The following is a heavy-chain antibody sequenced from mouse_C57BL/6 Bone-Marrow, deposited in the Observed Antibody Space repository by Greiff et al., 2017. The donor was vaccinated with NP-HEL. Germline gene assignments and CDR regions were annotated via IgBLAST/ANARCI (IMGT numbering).Heavy chain of an antibody. CDR1: GYTFTSYG. CDR3: ARDIYYYGSSSYFDY. J-gene: IGHJ2*01. CDR2: IYPRSGNT. V-gene: IGHV1-81*01. D-gene: IGHD1-1*01. Sequence: LVESGAELARPGASVKLSCKASGYTFTSYGISWVKQRTGQGLEWIGEIYPRSGNTYYNEKFKGKATLTADKSSSTAYMELRSLTSEDSAVYFCARDIYYYGSSSYFDYWGQGTTLTVSS.